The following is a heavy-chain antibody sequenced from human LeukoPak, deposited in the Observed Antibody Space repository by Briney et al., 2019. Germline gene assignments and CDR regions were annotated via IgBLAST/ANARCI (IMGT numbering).Heavy chain of an antibody. CDR2: IYYSGST. Sequence: SETLSLTCTVSGGSISSYYWSWIRQPPGKGLEWIGYIYYSGSTNYNPSLKSRVTISVDTSKNQFSLKLSSVTAADTAVYYCARDLTSRYDFWSGYYNGAFDIWGQGTMVTVSS. J-gene: IGHJ3*02. V-gene: IGHV4-59*01. CDR1: GGSISSYY. D-gene: IGHD3-3*01. CDR3: ARDLTSRYDFWSGYYNGAFDI.